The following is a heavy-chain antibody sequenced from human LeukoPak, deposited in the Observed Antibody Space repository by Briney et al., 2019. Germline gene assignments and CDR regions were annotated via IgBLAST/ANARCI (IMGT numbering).Heavy chain of an antibody. CDR1: GYTFTSYG. CDR3: ARGKVPAAISEDWFDP. D-gene: IGHD2-2*02. CDR2: ISAYNGNT. J-gene: IGHJ5*02. Sequence: VASVTVSCKASGYTFTSYGVSWVRQAPGQGLGWMGWISAYNGNTNFAQKLHGRVTMPTDTSTSTAYMELRSLRSDDTAVYYCARGKVPAAISEDWFDPWGQGTLVTVSS. V-gene: IGHV1-18*01.